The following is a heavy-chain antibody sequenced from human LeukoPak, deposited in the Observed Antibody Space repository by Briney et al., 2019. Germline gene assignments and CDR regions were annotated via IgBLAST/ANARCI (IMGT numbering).Heavy chain of an antibody. Sequence: PSQTLSLTCTVSGGSISSGGYYWSWIRQHPGKGLEWIGYIYYSGSTYYNPSLKSRVTISVDTSKNQFSLKLSSVTAADTAVYYCARDGCSSTSCYYAFDIWGQGTMVTVSS. D-gene: IGHD2-2*01. CDR3: ARDGCSSTSCYYAFDI. CDR1: GGSISSGGYY. V-gene: IGHV4-31*03. J-gene: IGHJ3*02. CDR2: IYYSGST.